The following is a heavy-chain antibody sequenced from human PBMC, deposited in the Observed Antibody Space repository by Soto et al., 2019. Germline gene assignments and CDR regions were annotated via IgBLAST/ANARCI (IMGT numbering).Heavy chain of an antibody. CDR1: GGSINNNFW. V-gene: IGHV4-4*02. J-gene: IGHJ5*02. CDR2: IYQTGSI. CDR3: VRGNDNYDFWNNWSLDP. D-gene: IGHD3-3*01. Sequence: PSETLSLTCVVSGGSINNNFWSGVRQHPGKGLEWIGEIYQTGSINYNPSLRSRVTISVDKSKNQLSLKVDSVTAADTAFYYCVRGNDNYDFWNNWSLDPWGQGTLVTVSS.